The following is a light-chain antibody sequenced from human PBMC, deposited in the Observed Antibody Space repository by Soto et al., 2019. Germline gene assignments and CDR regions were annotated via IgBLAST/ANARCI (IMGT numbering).Light chain of an antibody. CDR2: GAS. CDR1: QGVSRK. Sequence: DIVMTQSPATLSVAPGERVTFSCRASQGVSRKLAWYQHKPGQAPRLLISGASTGATGIPARFSGSGSGTEFTLTISSLQSEDCAIYYCQQYAISPPFTFAQGTKLETK. CDR3: QQYAISPPFT. V-gene: IGKV3-15*01. J-gene: IGKJ2*01.